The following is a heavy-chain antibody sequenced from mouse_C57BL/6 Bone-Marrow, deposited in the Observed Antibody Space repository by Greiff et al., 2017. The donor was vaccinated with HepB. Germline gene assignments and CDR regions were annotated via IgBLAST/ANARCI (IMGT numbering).Heavy chain of an antibody. CDR2: IYPGSGNT. V-gene: IGHV1-76*01. CDR1: GYTFTDYY. D-gene: IGHD2-3*01. Sequence: VQLQQSGAELVRPGASVKLSCKASGYTFTDYYINWVKQRPGQGLEWIARIYPGSGNTYYNEKFKGKATLTAEKSSSTAYMQLSSLTSEDSAVYFCARGDGSNYYAMDYWGQGTSVTVSS. J-gene: IGHJ4*01. CDR3: ARGDGSNYYAMDY.